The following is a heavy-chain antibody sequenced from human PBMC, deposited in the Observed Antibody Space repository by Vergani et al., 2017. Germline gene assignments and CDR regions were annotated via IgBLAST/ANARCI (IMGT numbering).Heavy chain of an antibody. Sequence: HVQLVESGGGAVQPGGSLRLSCAASGFAFTNYGMHWVRQGPGKGLEWVAFIRYYGPNKYYADSVTGRFSISRDNSKSTLYLQLNSLRSDDTAVYYCAKGIPIFPYVMDIRGQGNTVTVSS. V-gene: IGHV3-30*02. J-gene: IGHJ6*02. CDR3: AKGIPIFPYVMDI. CDR1: GFAFTNYG. D-gene: IGHD2-2*03. CDR2: IRYYGPNK.